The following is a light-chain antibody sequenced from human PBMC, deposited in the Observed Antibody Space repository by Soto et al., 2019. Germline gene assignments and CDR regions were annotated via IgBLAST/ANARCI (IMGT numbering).Light chain of an antibody. CDR2: DVS. J-gene: IGLJ2*01. CDR1: SSDVGGYNY. CDR3: SSYTSSSTFVV. V-gene: IGLV2-14*01. Sequence: QSALTQPASVSGSPGQSITISCTGTSSDVGGYNYVSWYQQHPGKAPKLMIYDVSNRPSGVSNRFSGSKSGNTASLTISGLQAEDEDDYYCSSYTSSSTFVVFGGGTKVTV.